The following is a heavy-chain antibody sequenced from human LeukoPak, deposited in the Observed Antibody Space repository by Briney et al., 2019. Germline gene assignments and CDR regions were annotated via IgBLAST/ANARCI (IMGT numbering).Heavy chain of an antibody. J-gene: IGHJ6*03. CDR3: ARAGQYTYGYGEGYYYYMDV. CDR2: ISTSSSTI. CDR1: GFTFSTYR. Sequence: GGSLRLSCAASGFTFSTYRMNWVRQAPGKGLEWVSYISTSSSTIYYADSVKGRFTISRDNAKNSLYLQMNSLRAEDTAVYYCARAGQYTYGYGEGYYYYMDVWGKGTTVTVSS. D-gene: IGHD5-18*01. V-gene: IGHV3-48*01.